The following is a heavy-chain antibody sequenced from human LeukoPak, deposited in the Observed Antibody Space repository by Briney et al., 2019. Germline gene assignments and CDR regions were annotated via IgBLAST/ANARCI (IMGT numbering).Heavy chain of an antibody. CDR1: GVSISSSSYY. V-gene: IGHV4-39*07. CDR2: IYYSGST. CDR3: ARDRGTMIVPRPFDY. J-gene: IGHJ4*02. D-gene: IGHD3-22*01. Sequence: SETLSLTCTVSGVSISSSSYYWGWIRQPPGKGLEWMGSIYYSGSTYYNPSLKSRVTISVDTSKNQFSLKLSSVTAADTAVYYCARDRGTMIVPRPFDYWGQGTLVTVSS.